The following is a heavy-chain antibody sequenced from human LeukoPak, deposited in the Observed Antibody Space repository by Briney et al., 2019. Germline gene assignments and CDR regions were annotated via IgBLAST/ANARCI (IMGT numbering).Heavy chain of an antibody. J-gene: IGHJ6*02. Sequence: GGSLRLSCAASGFTFSSYWMHWVRQAPGKGLVWVSRINSDGSSTSYADSVKGRFTISRDNAKNTLYLQMNSLRAEDTAVYYCARGNGDSGYYYYGMDVWGQGTTVTVSS. CDR2: INSDGSST. V-gene: IGHV3-74*01. CDR1: GFTFSSYW. D-gene: IGHD4-17*01. CDR3: ARGNGDSGYYYYGMDV.